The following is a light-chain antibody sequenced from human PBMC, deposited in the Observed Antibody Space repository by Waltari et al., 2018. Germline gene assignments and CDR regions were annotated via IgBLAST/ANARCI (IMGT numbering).Light chain of an antibody. CDR1: QGISNN. Sequence: DIQMTQSPSAMSASVGDRVTITCLASQGISNNLAWFQQQPGKVAKRLIYSASNLHSGVPSRFRGSGSGTEFILTISSLQPEDFATYYCLQHSSHTWTFGQGTKVEIK. CDR2: SAS. CDR3: LQHSSHTWT. J-gene: IGKJ1*01. V-gene: IGKV1-17*03.